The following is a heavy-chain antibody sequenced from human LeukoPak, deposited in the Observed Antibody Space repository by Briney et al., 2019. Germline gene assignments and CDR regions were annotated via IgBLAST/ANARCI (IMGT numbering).Heavy chain of an antibody. J-gene: IGHJ5*02. CDR3: ARDRNTNWFDP. V-gene: IGHV4-4*07. CDR1: GGSINSYF. Sequence: SETLSLTCTVSGGSINSYFFWNWIRQPAGKGLEWIGRVHSGGSTNYNPSLKSRVSMSVDTSKNQISLKMTSLTAADTAVYYCARDRNTNWFDPWGQGTLVTVSS. CDR2: VHSGGST.